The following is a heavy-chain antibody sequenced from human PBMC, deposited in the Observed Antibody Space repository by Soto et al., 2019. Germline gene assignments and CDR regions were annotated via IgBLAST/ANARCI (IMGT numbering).Heavy chain of an antibody. D-gene: IGHD2-15*01. CDR1: GFTFSSYA. Sequence: GGSLRLSCAASGFTFSSYAVGWVRQGPGKGLEWVAVVSIGGSTHYADSVRGRFTISRDNSKNTLSLQMNSLTAEDTAVYFCAKRRGAGGHFDYWGQGALVTVSS. V-gene: IGHV3-23*01. CDR3: AKRRGAGGHFDY. CDR2: VSIGGST. J-gene: IGHJ4*02.